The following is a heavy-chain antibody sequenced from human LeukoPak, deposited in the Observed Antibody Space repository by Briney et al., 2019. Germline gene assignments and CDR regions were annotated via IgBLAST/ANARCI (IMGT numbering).Heavy chain of an antibody. V-gene: IGHV1-2*02. D-gene: IGHD3-22*01. Sequence: ASVKVSCKASGYTFTGYYMHWVRQAPGQGREWMGWINPNSGGTNYAQKFQGRVTMTRDTSISTAYMELSRLRSDDTAVYYCASLTYYYDSSGYTFDYWGQGTLVTVSS. CDR2: INPNSGGT. CDR3: ASLTYYYDSSGYTFDY. J-gene: IGHJ4*02. CDR1: GYTFTGYY.